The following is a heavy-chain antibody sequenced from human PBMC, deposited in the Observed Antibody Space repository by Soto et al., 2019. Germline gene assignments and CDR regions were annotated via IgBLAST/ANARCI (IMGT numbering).Heavy chain of an antibody. CDR2: ISYDGSNK. CDR3: ARNMVRGVLYYYYGMDV. CDR1: GFTFSSYA. J-gene: IGHJ6*02. Sequence: QVQLVESGGGVVQPGRSLRLSCAASGFTFSSYAMHWVRQAPGKGLEWVAVISYDGSNKYYADSVKGRFTISRDNSKNTLSLQMNRLRAEDTAVYYCARNMVRGVLYYYYGMDVWGQGTTVTVSS. V-gene: IGHV3-30-3*01. D-gene: IGHD3-10*01.